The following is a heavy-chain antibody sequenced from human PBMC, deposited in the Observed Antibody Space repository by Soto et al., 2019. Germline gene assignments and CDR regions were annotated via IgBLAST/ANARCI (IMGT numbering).Heavy chain of an antibody. D-gene: IGHD5-18*01. CDR3: ARDQPGYSYGYGLGY. CDR2: IYSGGNT. V-gene: IGHV3-66*01. Sequence: GGSRRLSCAASGFTVSNNYMSWVRQAPGKGLEWVAVIYSGGNTYYADSVKGRFTISRDNSKNMLYLQMNSLRAEDTAVYYCARDQPGYSYGYGLGYWGQGT. J-gene: IGHJ4*02. CDR1: GFTVSNNY.